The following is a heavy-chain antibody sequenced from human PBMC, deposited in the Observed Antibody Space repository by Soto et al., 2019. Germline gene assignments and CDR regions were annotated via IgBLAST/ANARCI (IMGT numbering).Heavy chain of an antibody. CDR2: ISYDGSNK. CDR1: GFTFSIYA. V-gene: IGHV3-30-3*01. CDR3: ARDPGIRRISRYFQH. J-gene: IGHJ1*01. D-gene: IGHD1-26*01. Sequence: PGGSLRLSCAASGFTFSIYAMHWFRQAPGKGLEWVAVISYDGSNKYYADSVKGRFTISRDNSKNTLYLQMNSLRAEDTAVYYCARDPGIRRISRYFQHWGQGTLVTVSS.